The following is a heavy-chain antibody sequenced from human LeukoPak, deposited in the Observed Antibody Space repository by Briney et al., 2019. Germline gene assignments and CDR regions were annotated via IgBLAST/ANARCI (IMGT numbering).Heavy chain of an antibody. J-gene: IGHJ4*02. CDR1: GFTVSSNY. D-gene: IGHD2-21*02. CDR2: MYSGGST. CDR3: ARGGGDTYYFDY. Sequence: PGGSLRLSCAASGFTVSSNYMSWVRQAPGKGLEGVSVMYSGGSTYYAGSVKGRFTISRHNSKNTLYLQMNSLRAEDTAVYYCARGGGDTYYFDYWGQGTLVTVSS. V-gene: IGHV3-53*04.